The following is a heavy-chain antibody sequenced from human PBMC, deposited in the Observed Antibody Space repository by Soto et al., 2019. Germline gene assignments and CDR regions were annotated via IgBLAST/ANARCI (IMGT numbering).Heavy chain of an antibody. CDR1: GFTFSSYE. CDR2: ISSSGSTI. Sequence: EVQLVESGGGLVQPGGSLRLSCAASGFTFSSYEMNWVRQAPGKGLEWVSHISSSGSTIYYADSVKGRFTISRDNAKNSLYLQMNSLRAEDTAVYYCAGNGLPDYSVRYYYYGMDVWGQGTTVTVSS. V-gene: IGHV3-48*03. CDR3: AGNGLPDYSVRYYYYGMDV. J-gene: IGHJ6*02. D-gene: IGHD2-21*02.